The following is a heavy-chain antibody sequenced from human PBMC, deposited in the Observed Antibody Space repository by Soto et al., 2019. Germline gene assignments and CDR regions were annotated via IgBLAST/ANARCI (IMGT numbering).Heavy chain of an antibody. V-gene: IGHV3-66*01. CDR1: GFTVSSNY. D-gene: IGHD3-22*01. CDR2: IYSGGST. J-gene: IGHJ4*02. CDR3: AREGYDSSGYYFDY. Sequence: GGSLRLSCAASGFTVSSNYMSWVRQAPGKGLEWVSVIYSGGSTYSADSVKGRFTISRDNSKNTLYLQMNSLRAEDTAVYYCAREGYDSSGYYFDYWGQGTLVTVSS.